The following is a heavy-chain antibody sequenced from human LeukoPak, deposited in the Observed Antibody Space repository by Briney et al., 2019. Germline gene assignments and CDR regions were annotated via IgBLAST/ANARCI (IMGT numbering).Heavy chain of an antibody. D-gene: IGHD2-2*01. CDR1: GFILSAYE. V-gene: IGHV3-48*03. CDR3: ARVGQPLRYYFDY. CDR2: ISGPSI. J-gene: IGHJ4*02. Sequence: GGSLRLSCAASGFILSAYEMNWVRQAPGKGLEWVSYISGPSIQYADSVKGRFTISRDPAKNSLYLQMNSLRAEDTAVYYCARVGQPLRYYFDYWGQGTLVTVSS.